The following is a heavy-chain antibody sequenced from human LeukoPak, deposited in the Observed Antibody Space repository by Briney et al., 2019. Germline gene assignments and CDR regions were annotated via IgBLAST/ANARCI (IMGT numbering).Heavy chain of an antibody. CDR2: ISGSGGST. Sequence: GSLSLSCAASGFTFSSYAMSWVRQAPGKGLAWVSAISGSGGSTYYADSVKGRFTISRDNSKNTLYLQMNSLRAEDTAVYYCARPKNWQFDYWGQGTLVTVSS. CDR1: GFTFSSYA. V-gene: IGHV3-23*01. CDR3: ARPKNWQFDY. D-gene: IGHD1-1*01. J-gene: IGHJ4*02.